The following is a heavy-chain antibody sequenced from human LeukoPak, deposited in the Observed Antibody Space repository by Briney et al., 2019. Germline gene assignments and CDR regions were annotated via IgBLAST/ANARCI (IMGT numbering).Heavy chain of an antibody. V-gene: IGHV3-9*03. CDR1: GFTFDDYA. J-gene: IGHJ4*02. D-gene: IGHD4-17*01. Sequence: GGSLRLSCAASGFTFDDYAMHWVRQAPGKGLEWVSGISWNSGSIGYADSVKGRFTISRDNAKNSLYLQMNSLRAEDMALYYCAKGDYGDILFAFDYWGQGTLVTVSS. CDR2: ISWNSGSI. CDR3: AKGDYGDILFAFDY.